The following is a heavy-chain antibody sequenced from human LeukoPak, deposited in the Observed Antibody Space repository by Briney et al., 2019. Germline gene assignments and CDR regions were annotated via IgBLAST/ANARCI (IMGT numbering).Heavy chain of an antibody. J-gene: IGHJ6*02. CDR2: RYYSGST. CDR1: GGSISSYY. Sequence: PSETLSLTCTVSGGSISSYYWSWIRQPPGKGLEWIGYRYYSGSTNYNPSLKSRVTISVDTSKNQFSLKLSSVTAADTAVYYCARDNSGYDFRQAHYYYYGMDVWGQGTTVTVSS. D-gene: IGHD5-12*01. V-gene: IGHV4-59*01. CDR3: ARDNSGYDFRQAHYYYYGMDV.